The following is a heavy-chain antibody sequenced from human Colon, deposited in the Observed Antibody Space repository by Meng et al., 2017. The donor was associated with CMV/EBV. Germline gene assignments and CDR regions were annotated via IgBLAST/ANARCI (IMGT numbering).Heavy chain of an antibody. CDR3: ARDRISIFGGSATFEV. CDR1: GTVSSRNYY. D-gene: IGHD3-3*01. Sequence: GTVSSRNYYWTWIRQAPGKGLEWIGQIYYDGNTNYNPSVEGRIRLSVDTSKKEFSLTLTSVTSADTAVYYCARDRISIFGGSATFEVWGRGILVTVSS. CDR2: IYYDGNT. J-gene: IGHJ4*03. V-gene: IGHV4-61*01.